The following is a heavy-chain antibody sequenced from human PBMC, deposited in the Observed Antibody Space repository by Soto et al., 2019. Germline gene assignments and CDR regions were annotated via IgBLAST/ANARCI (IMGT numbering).Heavy chain of an antibody. D-gene: IGHD6-13*01. CDR3: ARASAAAVKGPVDY. CDR2: INHSGST. Sequence: SETVSLTCAVYGGSFSGYYWSWIRQPPGKGLEWIGEINHSGSTNYNPSLKSRVTISVDTSKNQFSLKLSSVTAADTAVYYCARASAAAVKGPVDYWGQGTLVTVSS. CDR1: GGSFSGYY. J-gene: IGHJ4*02. V-gene: IGHV4-34*01.